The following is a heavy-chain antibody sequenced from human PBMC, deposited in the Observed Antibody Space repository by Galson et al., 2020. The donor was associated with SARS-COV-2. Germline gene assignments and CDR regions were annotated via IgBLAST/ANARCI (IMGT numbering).Heavy chain of an antibody. V-gene: IGHV3-74*01. D-gene: IGHD3-16*01. CDR1: GFSFRNYW. CDR3: ARDLGGVASE. J-gene: IGHJ4*02. CDR2: TNEDGSIT. Sequence: SCAASGFSFRNYWMHWVRQAPGKGLVWVSRTNEDGSITDYADSVKGRFTISRDNAKNTLFLQMNALRADDSSVYYCARDLGGVASEWGQGTLVTVSS.